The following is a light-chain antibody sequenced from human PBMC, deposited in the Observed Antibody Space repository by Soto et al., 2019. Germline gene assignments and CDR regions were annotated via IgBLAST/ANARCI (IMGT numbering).Light chain of an antibody. CDR3: QQYGSSPQT. Sequence: EIVLTQSPATLSVSPGERTTLSCRASQSVSSNLAWYQQKPGQGPRLLIYGASSRATGTPDRFSGSGSGTDFTLTINRLEPEDFALYYCQQYGSSPQTFGQGTKVDI. CDR1: QSVSSN. J-gene: IGKJ1*01. V-gene: IGKV3-20*01. CDR2: GAS.